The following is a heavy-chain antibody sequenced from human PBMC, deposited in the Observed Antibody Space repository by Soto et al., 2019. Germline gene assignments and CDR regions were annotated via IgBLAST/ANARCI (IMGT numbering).Heavy chain of an antibody. CDR3: AREGRDGYNSRISEN. D-gene: IGHD5-12*01. CDR1: GGTFSSYA. CDR2: IIPIFGTA. V-gene: IGHV1-69*06. J-gene: IGHJ4*02. Sequence: SVKVSCKASGGTFSSYAISWVRHAPGQGLEWMRGIIPIFGTANYAQKFQGRVTITADKSTSTAYMELSSLRSEDTDVYYCAREGRDGYNSRISENRGKGPLVTVSS.